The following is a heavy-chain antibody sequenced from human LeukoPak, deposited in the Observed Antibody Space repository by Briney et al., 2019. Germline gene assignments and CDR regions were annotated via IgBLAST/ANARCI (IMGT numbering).Heavy chain of an antibody. J-gene: IGHJ5*02. Sequence: SSVNVSCKSSRGIFSSYTISWVRQAPGQGLEWMGRIIPMLGIANYAQRFQGRAKITAYKHTSTGYMELSSLRSEDTAVYYCARDQSPGTTVDPWGQGTLVTVSS. CDR3: ARDQSPGTTVDP. CDR2: IIPMLGIA. V-gene: IGHV1-69*04. D-gene: IGHD1-1*01. CDR1: RGIFSSYT.